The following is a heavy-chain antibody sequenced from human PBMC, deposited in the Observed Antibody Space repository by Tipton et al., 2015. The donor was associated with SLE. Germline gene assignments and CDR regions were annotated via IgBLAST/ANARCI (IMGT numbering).Heavy chain of an antibody. D-gene: IGHD3-3*01. J-gene: IGHJ6*02. CDR2: IIPIFGTA. V-gene: IGHV1-69*01. CDR3: ARERAGGRERWSGHYPPTLYGMDV. CDR1: GGTFNSYA. Sequence: QLVQSGPEVKKPGSSVKVSCKASGGTFNSYAISWVRQAPGQGLEWMGGIIPIFGTANYAQKFQGRVTITADEATSTACMGLSSLRSEDPAVYYCARERAGGRERWSGHYPPTLYGMDVWGQETTVTVPS.